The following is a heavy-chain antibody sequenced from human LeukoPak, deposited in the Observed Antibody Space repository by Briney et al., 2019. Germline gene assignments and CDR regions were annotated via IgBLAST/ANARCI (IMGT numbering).Heavy chain of an antibody. CDR3: ARHHYDITSATSAFDI. CDR1: GGSISSYY. CDR2: IYYSGST. J-gene: IGHJ3*02. V-gene: IGHV4-59*08. D-gene: IGHD3-9*01. Sequence: SETLSLTCTVSGGSISSYYWSWIRQPPGEGLEWIGYIYYSGSTNYNPSFKSRVTISVDTSKNQFSLKLSSVTAADTAVYYCARHHYDITSATSAFDIWGQGTMVTVSS.